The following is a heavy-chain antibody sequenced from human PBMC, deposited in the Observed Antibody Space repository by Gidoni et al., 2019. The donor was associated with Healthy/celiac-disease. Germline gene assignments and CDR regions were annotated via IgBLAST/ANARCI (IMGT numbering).Heavy chain of an antibody. J-gene: IGHJ6*02. D-gene: IGHD4-17*01. CDR3: ALSPRVCGETKRDYYYYGMDV. CDR1: GFTFLRDT. CDR2: ISSSSSTI. Sequence: EVQLVESGGGLVQPGGSLRLSCAASGFTFLRDTINWGRQAPGKGVGWVSYISSSSSTIYYADSVKGRFTISRDNAKNSLYLQMNSLRAEDTAVYYCALSPRVCGETKRDYYYYGMDVWGQGTTVTVSS. V-gene: IGHV3-48*01.